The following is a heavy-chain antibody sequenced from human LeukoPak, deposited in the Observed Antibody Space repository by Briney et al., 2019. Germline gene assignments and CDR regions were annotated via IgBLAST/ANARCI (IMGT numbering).Heavy chain of an antibody. CDR1: GFPFNIYE. V-gene: IGHV3-48*03. CDR3: AKGALYYFDY. Sequence: GGSLRLSCAASGFPFNIYEMNWVRQAPGKGLEWVSYISSSGNTIYYADSVKGRFTISRDNSKNTLYLQMNSLRAEDTAVYYCAKGALYYFDYWGQGTLVTVSS. CDR2: ISSSGNTI. J-gene: IGHJ4*02.